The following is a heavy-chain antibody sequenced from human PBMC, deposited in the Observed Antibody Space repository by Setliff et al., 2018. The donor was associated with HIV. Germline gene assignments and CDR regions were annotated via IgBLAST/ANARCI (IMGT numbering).Heavy chain of an antibody. D-gene: IGHD3-3*01. CDR3: ARGGLGVVTSFDS. V-gene: IGHV3-7*01. CDR2: IKQDGSEK. CDR1: GFTFSTYW. J-gene: IGHJ4*02. Sequence: GGSLRLSCAASGFTFSTYWMSWVRQAPGKGLEWVANIKQDGSEKYYVDSVKGRFTISRDNAKNSLYLQMNSLRAEDTAVYYCARGGLGVVTSFDSWGPGALVTVSS.